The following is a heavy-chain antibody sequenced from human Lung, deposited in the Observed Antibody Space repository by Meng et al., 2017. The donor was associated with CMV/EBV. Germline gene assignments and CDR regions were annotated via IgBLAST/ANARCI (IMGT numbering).Heavy chain of an antibody. CDR1: GFSLSNARMG. CDR3: ARIGWYDFWSGYYSFVDY. D-gene: IGHD3-3*01. Sequence: SGPXLVKPTETLTLTCTVSGFSLSNARMGVSWIRQPPGKALEWLAHIFSNDEKSYSTSLKSRLTISKDTSKSQVVLTMTNMDPVDTATYYCARIGWYDFWSGYYSFVDYXGQGXLVTVSS. V-gene: IGHV2-26*01. J-gene: IGHJ4*02. CDR2: IFSNDEK.